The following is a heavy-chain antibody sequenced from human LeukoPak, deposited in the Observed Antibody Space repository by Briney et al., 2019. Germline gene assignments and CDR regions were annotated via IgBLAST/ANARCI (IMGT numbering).Heavy chain of an antibody. D-gene: IGHD3-22*01. V-gene: IGHV3-33*06. CDR1: GFTFSSYG. CDR3: AKECDDSSGYYLDY. Sequence: GGSLRLSCAASGFTFSSYGMHWVRQAPGKGLEWVAVIWYGGSNKYYADSVKGRFTISRDNSKNTLYLQMNRLRAEDTAVYYCAKECDDSSGYYLDYWGQGTLVTVSS. J-gene: IGHJ4*02. CDR2: IWYGGSNK.